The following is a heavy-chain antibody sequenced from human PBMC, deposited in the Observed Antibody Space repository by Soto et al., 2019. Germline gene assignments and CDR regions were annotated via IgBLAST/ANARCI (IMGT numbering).Heavy chain of an antibody. CDR2: ISSSSSTI. CDR1: GFTFSSYS. D-gene: IGHD3-3*01. CDR3: ARDSGITIFAGLGSWFDP. Sequence: EVQLVESGGGLVQPGGSLRLSCAASGFTFSSYSMNWVRQAPGKGLEWVSYISSSSSTIYYADSVKGRFTISRDNAKNSLYLQMNSLRAEDTAVYYCARDSGITIFAGLGSWFDPWGQGTLVTVSS. J-gene: IGHJ5*02. V-gene: IGHV3-48*01.